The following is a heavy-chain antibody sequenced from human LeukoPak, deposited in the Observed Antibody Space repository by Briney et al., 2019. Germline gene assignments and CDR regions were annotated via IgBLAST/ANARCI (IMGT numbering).Heavy chain of an antibody. V-gene: IGHV3-23*01. CDR2: ISGSGGST. CDR1: GFTFSSYA. CDR3: AKGDVVVVAATPSWFDP. D-gene: IGHD2-15*01. J-gene: IGHJ5*02. Sequence: PGGSLRLSCAASGFTFSSYAMSWVRQAPGKGLEWVSAISGSGGSTYYADSVKGRFTISRDNSKNTLYLQMNSLRAEDTAVYYRAKGDVVVVAATPSWFDPWGQGTLVTVSS.